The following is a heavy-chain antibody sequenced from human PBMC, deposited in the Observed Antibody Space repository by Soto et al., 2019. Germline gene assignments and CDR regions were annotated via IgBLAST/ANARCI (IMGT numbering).Heavy chain of an antibody. CDR2: IIPIFGTT. J-gene: IGHJ4*02. V-gene: IGHV1-69*13. CDR1: GGTFSSYA. Sequence: SVKVSCKASGGTFSSYAISWVRQAPGQGLEWMGGIIPIFGTTNYAQKFQGRVTITADESTSIAYMELSSLRSEDTAVYYCASGPYSSAWYRSKTTNYWGQGTLVTVSS. CDR3: ASGPYSSAWYRSKTTNY. D-gene: IGHD6-13*01.